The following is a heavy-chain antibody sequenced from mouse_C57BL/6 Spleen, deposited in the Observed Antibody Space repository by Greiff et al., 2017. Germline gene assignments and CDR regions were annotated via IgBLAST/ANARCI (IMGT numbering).Heavy chain of an antibody. D-gene: IGHD2-2*01. J-gene: IGHJ1*03. Sequence: QVQLKESGPGILQPSQTLSLTCSFSGFSLSTFGMGVGWIRQPSGKGLEWLAHIWWDDDKYYNPALKSRLTISKDTSKNQVFLKIANVDTADTATYYCARMKEALEGYYWYFDVWGTGTTVTVSS. CDR1: GFSLSTFGMG. V-gene: IGHV8-8*01. CDR3: ARMKEALEGYYWYFDV. CDR2: IWWDDDK.